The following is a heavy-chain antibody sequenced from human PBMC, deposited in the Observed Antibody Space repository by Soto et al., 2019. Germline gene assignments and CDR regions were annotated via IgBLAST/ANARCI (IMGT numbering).Heavy chain of an antibody. D-gene: IGHD5-12*01. J-gene: IGHJ6*02. Sequence: GASLSLCCAASGFTSSSYAIIWGHQAPGKLLEWVSAIIGSGGSTYLADSVKGRFTISRYNSKNTMYLKMISLRAEDTAVYDCAKDYRVSWLPTRVFGIDVWGQGTAVTVSS. CDR3: AKDYRVSWLPTRVFGIDV. CDR2: IIGSGGST. V-gene: IGHV3-23*01. CDR1: GFTSSSYA.